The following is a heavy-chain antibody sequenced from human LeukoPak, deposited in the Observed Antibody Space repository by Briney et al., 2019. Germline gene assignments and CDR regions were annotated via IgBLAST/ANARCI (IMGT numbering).Heavy chain of an antibody. V-gene: IGHV3-21*01. CDR2: ISSSSYI. Sequence: PGGSLRLSCAASGFTFSSYSMNWVRQAPGKGLEWVSSISSSSYIYYADSVKGRFTISRDNAKNSLYLQMNSLRAEDTAVYYCAREGPYYYGSGSPDYWGQGTLVTVSS. CDR1: GFTFSSYS. D-gene: IGHD3-10*01. CDR3: AREGPYYYGSGSPDY. J-gene: IGHJ4*02.